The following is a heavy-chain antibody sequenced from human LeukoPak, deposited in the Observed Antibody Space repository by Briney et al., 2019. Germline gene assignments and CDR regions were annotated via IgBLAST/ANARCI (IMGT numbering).Heavy chain of an antibody. V-gene: IGHV3-23*01. CDR3: ARGGTSSWYFVFDY. J-gene: IGHJ4*02. CDR1: GFTFRGYA. CDR2: ISSSGGSA. D-gene: IGHD6-13*01. Sequence: PGGSLRLSCAASGFTFRGYAMTWVRQAPGKGLEWVSVISSSGGSAYYADSVKGRFTISRDNFKNTLYLQMKSLTAEDTAVYYCARGGTSSWYFVFDYWGQGVLVTVSS.